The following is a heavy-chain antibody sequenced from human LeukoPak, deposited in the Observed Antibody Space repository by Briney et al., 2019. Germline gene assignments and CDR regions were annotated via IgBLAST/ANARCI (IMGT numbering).Heavy chain of an antibody. V-gene: IGHV4-34*01. D-gene: IGHD2-15*01. J-gene: IGHJ6*03. CDR3: ARGKGPRLLPYYYYYMDV. Sequence: PSETLSLTCAVYGGSFSGYYWSWIRQPPGKGLEWIGEINHSGSTNYNPSLKSRVTISVDTSKNQFSLKLSSVTAADTAVYYCARGKGPRLLPYYYYYMDVWGKGTTVTVSS. CDR2: INHSGST. CDR1: GGSFSGYY.